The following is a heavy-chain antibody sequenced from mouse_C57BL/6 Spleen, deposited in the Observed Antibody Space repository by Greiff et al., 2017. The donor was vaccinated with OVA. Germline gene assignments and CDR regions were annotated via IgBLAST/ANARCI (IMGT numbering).Heavy chain of an antibody. V-gene: IGHV5-4*01. J-gene: IGHJ4*01. D-gene: IGHD2-12*01. Sequence: EVKLQESGGGLVKPGGSLKLSCAASGFTFSSYAMSWVRQTPEKRLEWVATISDGGSYTYYPDNVKGRFTISRDNAKNNLYLQMSHLKSEDTAMYYCARDRELLYAMDYWGQGTSVTVSS. CDR2: ISDGGSYT. CDR1: GFTFSSYA. CDR3: ARDRELLYAMDY.